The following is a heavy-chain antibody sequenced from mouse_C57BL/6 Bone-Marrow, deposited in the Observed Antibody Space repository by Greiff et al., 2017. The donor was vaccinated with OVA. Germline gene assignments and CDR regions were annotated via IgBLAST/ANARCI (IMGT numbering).Heavy chain of an antibody. CDR1: GYTFTSYW. Sequence: QVQLKQPGAELVMPGASVKLSCKASGYTFTSYWMHWVKQRPGQGLEWIGEIDPSDSYTNYNQKFKGKSTLTVDKSSSTAYMQLSSLTSEDSAVYYCATHYYGSSYGFAYWGQGTLVTVSA. J-gene: IGHJ3*01. CDR3: ATHYYGSSYGFAY. V-gene: IGHV1-69*01. CDR2: IDPSDSYT. D-gene: IGHD1-1*01.